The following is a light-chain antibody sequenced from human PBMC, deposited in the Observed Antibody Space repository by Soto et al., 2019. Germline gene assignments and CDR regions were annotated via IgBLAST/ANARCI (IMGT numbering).Light chain of an antibody. J-gene: IGKJ1*01. Sequence: EIVLTQSPATLSLSPGERDTLSRRASPSVTNFLAWYQQKPGQSPRLLIYGASSRATGIPDRFSGSVSGTDFTLTISRLEPEDLAVYDCQHYGSSPPGTCGQGTKVDIK. CDR3: QHYGSSPPGT. V-gene: IGKV3-20*01. CDR1: PSVTNF. CDR2: GAS.